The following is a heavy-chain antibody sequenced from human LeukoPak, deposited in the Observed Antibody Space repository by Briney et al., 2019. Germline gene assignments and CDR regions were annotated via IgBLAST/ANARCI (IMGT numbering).Heavy chain of an antibody. Sequence: SETLSLTCTVSGGSISSNNYYWGWIRQPPGKGLEWIGSIYYGGYTYYNPSLKSRVTISVDTSKNQFSLKLSSVTAADTAVYYCARVDSSSWGISFDYWGQGTLVTVSS. CDR2: IYYGGYT. J-gene: IGHJ4*02. V-gene: IGHV4-39*07. CDR3: ARVDSSSWGISFDY. CDR1: GGSISSNNYY. D-gene: IGHD6-13*01.